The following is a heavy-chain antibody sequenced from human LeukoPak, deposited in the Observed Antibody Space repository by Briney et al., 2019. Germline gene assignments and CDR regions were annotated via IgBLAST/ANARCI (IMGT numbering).Heavy chain of an antibody. Sequence: GASVKVSCKSSGYTFTGYYMHWVRQAPGQGLEWMGWINPNSGGTNYAQKSQGRVTMTRDTSISTAYMELSRLRSDDTAVYYCARPSSGSYSSDAFDIWGQGTMVTVSS. V-gene: IGHV1-2*02. CDR1: GYTFTGYY. J-gene: IGHJ3*02. CDR3: ARPSSGSYSSDAFDI. CDR2: INPNSGGT. D-gene: IGHD1-26*01.